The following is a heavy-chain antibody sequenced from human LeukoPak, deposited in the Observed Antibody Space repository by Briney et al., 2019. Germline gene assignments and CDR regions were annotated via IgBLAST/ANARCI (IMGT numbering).Heavy chain of an antibody. CDR3: ARAEVPAAIKSGAFDI. Sequence: GGSLRLSCAASGFTFSSYGMHWVRQAPGKGLEWVAVIWNDGINKYYADSVKGRFTISRDNSKNTLYLRMNNLRAEDTAVYYCARAEVPAAIKSGAFDIWGQGTMVTVSS. J-gene: IGHJ3*02. D-gene: IGHD2-2*01. CDR1: GFTFSSYG. CDR2: IWNDGINK. V-gene: IGHV3-33*01.